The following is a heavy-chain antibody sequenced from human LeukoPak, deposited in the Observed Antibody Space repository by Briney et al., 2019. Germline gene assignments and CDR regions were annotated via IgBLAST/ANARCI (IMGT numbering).Heavy chain of an antibody. J-gene: IGHJ4*02. CDR1: GFTVSSNY. V-gene: IGHV3-53*01. Sequence: GGSLRLSCAASGFTVSSNYMSWVRQAPGKGLEWVSVIYSGGSTYYADSVKGRFTISRDNSKNTLYLQMNSLRAESTTVYYCARNYGSGPLFDYWGQGTLVTVSS. CDR2: IYSGGST. D-gene: IGHD3-10*01. CDR3: ARNYGSGPLFDY.